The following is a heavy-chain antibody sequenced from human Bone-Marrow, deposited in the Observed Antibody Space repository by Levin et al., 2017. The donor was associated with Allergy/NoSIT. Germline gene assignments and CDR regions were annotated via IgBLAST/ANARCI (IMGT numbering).Heavy chain of an antibody. CDR3: AKDGSVSGFTFENHFDF. V-gene: IGHV3-21*06. Sequence: GGSLRLSCAASGFTFTSYNMNWVRQAPGKGLEWVSSISSNSKNISYADSVKGRLTISRDNARNPLYLRINSLRAEDTSVYYCAKDGSVSGFTFENHFDFWGQGTLVTVSS. CDR1: GFTFTSYN. J-gene: IGHJ4*02. D-gene: IGHD6-19*01. CDR2: ISSNSKNI.